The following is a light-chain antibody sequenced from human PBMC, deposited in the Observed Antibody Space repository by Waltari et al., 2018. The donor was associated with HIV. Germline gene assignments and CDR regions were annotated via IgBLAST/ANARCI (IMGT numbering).Light chain of an antibody. Sequence: QSVPTQPPSASGTPGQRVAISCSGSNSNIGSNFVSWYQQLPGTAPNLLIYKATPRPSGVPERVSASKSGSSSSLASSGLRSEDEAEYYCATWDDILSGYLFGTGTKVTVL. CDR1: NSNIGSNF. CDR3: ATWDDILSGYL. J-gene: IGLJ1*01. CDR2: KAT. V-gene: IGLV1-47*01.